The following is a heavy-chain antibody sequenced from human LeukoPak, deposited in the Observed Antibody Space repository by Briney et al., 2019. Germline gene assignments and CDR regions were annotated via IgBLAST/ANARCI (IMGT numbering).Heavy chain of an antibody. CDR1: GYTFTGYY. V-gene: IGHV1-46*01. Sequence: ASVKVSCKASGYTFTGYYMHWVRQAPGQGLEWMGIINPSGGSTSYAQKFQGRVTMTRDTSTSTVYMELSSLRSEDTAVYYCAREGGPHYYDSSGQTRDFDYWGQGTLVTVSS. CDR3: AREGGPHYYDSSGQTRDFDY. J-gene: IGHJ4*02. D-gene: IGHD3-22*01. CDR2: INPSGGST.